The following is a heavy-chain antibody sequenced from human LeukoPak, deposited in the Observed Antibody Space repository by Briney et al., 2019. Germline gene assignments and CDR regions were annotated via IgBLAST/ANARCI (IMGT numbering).Heavy chain of an antibody. D-gene: IGHD3-22*01. CDR2: IYYSGST. J-gene: IGHJ3*02. CDR1: GGSISSSSYY. CDR3: ATSRYYYGSSGYYNGAAFDI. Sequence: SETLSLTCTVSGGSISSSSYYWGWIRQPPGKGLEWIVSIYYSGSTYYNPSLKSRVTISVDTSKNQFSLKLSSVTAADTAVYYCATSRYYYGSSGYYNGAAFDIWGQGTMVTVSS. V-gene: IGHV4-39*01.